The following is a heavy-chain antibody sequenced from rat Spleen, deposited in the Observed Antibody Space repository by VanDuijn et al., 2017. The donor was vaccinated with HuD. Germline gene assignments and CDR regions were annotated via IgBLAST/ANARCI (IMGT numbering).Heavy chain of an antibody. Sequence: EVQLVESGGGLVQPGRSLKLSCAASGFTFSDYNMAWVRQAPKKGLEWIAMIYYDGSEMYYADTVKGRFTISRDNSKNTLYLQMNSLRSEDTAMYYCTVRFDYWGQGVMVTVSS. CDR3: TVRFDY. CDR2: IYYDGSEM. V-gene: IGHV5-50*01. J-gene: IGHJ2*01. CDR1: GFTFSDYN.